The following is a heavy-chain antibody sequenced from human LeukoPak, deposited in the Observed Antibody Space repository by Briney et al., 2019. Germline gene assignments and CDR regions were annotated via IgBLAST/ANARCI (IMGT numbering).Heavy chain of an antibody. CDR3: ARVHRHYYDSSGPVDY. V-gene: IGHV1-2*02. D-gene: IGHD3-22*01. CDR1: GYTFTGYY. CDR2: INPNSGGT. Sequence: GASVKVSCKASGYTFTGYYMRWVRQAPGQGLEWMGWINPNSGGTNYAQKFQGRVTMTRDTSISTAYMELSRLRSDDTAVYYCARVHRHYYDSSGPVDYWGQGTLVTVSS. J-gene: IGHJ4*02.